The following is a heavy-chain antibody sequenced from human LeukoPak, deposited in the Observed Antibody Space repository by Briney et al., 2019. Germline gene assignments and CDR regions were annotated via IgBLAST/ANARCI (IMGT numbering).Heavy chain of an antibody. CDR1: GFTSSSYS. Sequence: GGSLRLSCAASGFTSSSYSMNWVRQAPGKGLEWVSSISSSSSYIYYADSVKGRFTISRDNAKNSLYLQMNSLRAEDTAVYYCARILRFLEWTENWFDPWGQGTLVTVSS. J-gene: IGHJ5*02. D-gene: IGHD3-3*01. CDR2: ISSSSSYI. V-gene: IGHV3-21*01. CDR3: ARILRFLEWTENWFDP.